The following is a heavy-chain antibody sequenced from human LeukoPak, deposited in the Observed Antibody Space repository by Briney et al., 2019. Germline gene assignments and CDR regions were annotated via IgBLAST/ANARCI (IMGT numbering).Heavy chain of an antibody. Sequence: PSETLSLTCTVSGGSISSSSYYWGWIRQPPGKGLEWIGSIYYSGSTYYNPSLKSRVNISVDTSKNQFSLKLSSVTAADTAVYYCARLVGAPPDVWGKGTTVTVSS. CDR2: IYYSGST. CDR1: GGSISSSSYY. J-gene: IGHJ6*04. V-gene: IGHV4-39*01. D-gene: IGHD1-26*01. CDR3: ARLVGAPPDV.